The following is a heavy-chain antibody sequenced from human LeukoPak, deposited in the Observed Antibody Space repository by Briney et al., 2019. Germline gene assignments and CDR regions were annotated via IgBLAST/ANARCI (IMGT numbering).Heavy chain of an antibody. CDR2: IIPISGTA. V-gene: IGHV1-69*06. Sequence: SVKVSCKASGGTFSSYAISWVRQAPGQGPEWIGGIIPISGTAKYAQKLQGRVTISADMSTGTAYMELSSLSSEDTAVYYCAKDQRSGSEDAFDMWGQGAMVTVSS. D-gene: IGHD3-22*01. J-gene: IGHJ3*02. CDR3: AKDQRSGSEDAFDM. CDR1: GGTFSSYA.